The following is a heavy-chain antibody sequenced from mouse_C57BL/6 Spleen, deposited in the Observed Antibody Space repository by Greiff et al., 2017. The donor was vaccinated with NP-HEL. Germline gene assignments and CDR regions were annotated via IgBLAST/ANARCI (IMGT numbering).Heavy chain of an antibody. CDR3: TTGLRSGD. D-gene: IGHD3-1*01. Sequence: VQLKQSGAELVRPGASVKLSCTASGFNINDYYMHWVTQRPEQGLEWIGRIDPEDGDTAYAPKFQGKATMTADTSSNTAYLQLSSLTSEDTAVYYCTTGLRSGDWGQGTLVTVSA. V-gene: IGHV14-1*01. CDR1: GFNINDYY. J-gene: IGHJ3*01. CDR2: IDPEDGDT.